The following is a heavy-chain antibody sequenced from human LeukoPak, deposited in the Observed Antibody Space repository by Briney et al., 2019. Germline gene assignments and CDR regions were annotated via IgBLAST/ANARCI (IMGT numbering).Heavy chain of an antibody. D-gene: IGHD6-19*01. CDR3: ARMRSIAVAGLDY. Sequence: SETLSLTCTVSGGSISSYYWSWIRQPPGKGLEWIGYIYYSGSTNYNPSLKSRVTISVDTSKNQFSLKLSSVTAADTAVYYCARMRSIAVAGLDYWGQGTLVTVSS. V-gene: IGHV4-59*01. CDR2: IYYSGST. CDR1: GGSISSYY. J-gene: IGHJ4*02.